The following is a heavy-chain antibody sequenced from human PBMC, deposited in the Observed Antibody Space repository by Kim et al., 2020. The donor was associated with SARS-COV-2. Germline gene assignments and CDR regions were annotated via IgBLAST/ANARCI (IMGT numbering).Heavy chain of an antibody. CDR2: IYYSGST. CDR3: SSGYDYSY. CDR1: GGSISSSSYY. J-gene: IGHJ4*02. Sequence: SETLSLTCTVSGGSISSSSYYWGWIRQPPGKGLEWIGSIYYSGSTYYNPSLKSRVTISVDTSKNQFSLKLSSVTAADTAVYYCSSGYDYSYWGRGTLVTVSS. V-gene: IGHV4-39*01. D-gene: IGHD5-12*01.